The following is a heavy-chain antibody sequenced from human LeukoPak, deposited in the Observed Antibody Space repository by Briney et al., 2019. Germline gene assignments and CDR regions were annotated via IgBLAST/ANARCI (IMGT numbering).Heavy chain of an antibody. CDR2: INRRGNS. D-gene: IGHD4-17*01. J-gene: IGHJ5*02. CDR3: GLSTTTVTTRTIDH. CDR1: GGSFSGYY. Sequence: SETLSLTCAVYGGSFSGYYWTWIRQPPGKGLEWIGEINRRGNSKYKPSLESRVTTSVDTSKTQFSLKLDSVTAADTAVYYCGLSTTTVTTRTIDHWGQGTLVTVSS. V-gene: IGHV4-34*01.